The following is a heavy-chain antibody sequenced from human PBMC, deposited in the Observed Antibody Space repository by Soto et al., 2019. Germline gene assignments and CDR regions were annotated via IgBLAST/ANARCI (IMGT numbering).Heavy chain of an antibody. V-gene: IGHV3-48*02. Sequence: EVQLVESGGGLVRPGGSLRLSCAASGFTFSSYSMNWVRQAPGKGLEWVSYISSSSSTIYYADSVKGRFTISRDNAKNSLYLQMNSLRDEDTAVYYCARDYCTNGVCYPNWFDPWGQGTLVTVSS. D-gene: IGHD2-8*01. CDR3: ARDYCTNGVCYPNWFDP. J-gene: IGHJ5*02. CDR1: GFTFSSYS. CDR2: ISSSSSTI.